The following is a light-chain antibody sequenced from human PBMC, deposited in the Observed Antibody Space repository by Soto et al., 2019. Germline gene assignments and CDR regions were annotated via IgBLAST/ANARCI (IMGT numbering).Light chain of an antibody. Sequence: QSALTQPDYVSGSPGQSITISCTGTSSDIGTYNLVSWYQQHPGKAPKLIIYEATKRPSGVSHRFSGSKSGNTASLTISGLQTEDEADYYCCSYAGGSTLVFGGGTQLTFL. CDR1: SSDIGTYNL. CDR2: EAT. J-gene: IGLJ3*02. CDR3: CSYAGGSTLV. V-gene: IGLV2-23*01.